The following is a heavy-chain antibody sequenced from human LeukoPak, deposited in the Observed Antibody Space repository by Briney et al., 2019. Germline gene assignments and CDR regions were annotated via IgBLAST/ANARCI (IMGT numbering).Heavy chain of an antibody. CDR2: ISSSSTYI. CDR1: GFTFSSYS. V-gene: IGHV3-21*01. J-gene: IGHJ3*02. Sequence: MSGGSLRLSCAASGFTFSSYSMNWVRQAPGKGLEWVSSISSSSTYIYYADSLKGRFTISRDNAKNSLSLQMNSLRAEDTAVYYCARDTHCSSTSCYNAFDIWGQGKMVTVSS. D-gene: IGHD2-2*02. CDR3: ARDTHCSSTSCYNAFDI.